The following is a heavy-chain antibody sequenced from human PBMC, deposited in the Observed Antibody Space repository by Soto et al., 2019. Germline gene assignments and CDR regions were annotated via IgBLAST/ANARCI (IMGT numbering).Heavy chain of an antibody. D-gene: IGHD3-22*01. J-gene: IGHJ4*02. CDR3: ARGHIFYDSSGYYYEGYFDY. Sequence: QVQLVPSGAEVKKPGASVKVSCKASGYTFTSYGISWVRQAPGQGLEWMGWISAYNGNTNYAQKLQGRVTMTTDTSTSTAYMELRSLRSDDTAVYYCARGHIFYDSSGYYYEGYFDYWGQGTLVTVSS. CDR2: ISAYNGNT. V-gene: IGHV1-18*01. CDR1: GYTFTSYG.